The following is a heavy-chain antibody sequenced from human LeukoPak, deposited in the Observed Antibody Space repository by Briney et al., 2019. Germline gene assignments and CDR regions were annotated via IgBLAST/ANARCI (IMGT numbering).Heavy chain of an antibody. CDR3: AKGNGYSYGRNYFDY. D-gene: IGHD5-18*01. V-gene: IGHV3-53*01. CDR1: GFTVSGNY. CDR2: IYSGGST. Sequence: GGSLRLSCAASGFTVSGNYMSWVRQAPGKWLEWVSVIYSGGSTYYADSVKGRFTISRDNSKNTLYLQVNSLRAEDTAVYYCAKGNGYSYGRNYFDYWGQGTLVTVSS. J-gene: IGHJ4*02.